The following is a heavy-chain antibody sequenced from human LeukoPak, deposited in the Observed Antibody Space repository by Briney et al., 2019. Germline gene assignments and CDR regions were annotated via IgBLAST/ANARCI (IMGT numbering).Heavy chain of an antibody. D-gene: IGHD4/OR15-4a*01. V-gene: IGHV3-11*01. Sequence: GRSLRLSCSASGFSFSDFYMSWFRLSPEKGLEWIAYITSSGTTTEYADSVKGRFTISRVNAKNSLYLQMNSLRPEDTAVYYCGRDPDYGDPYWGQGTLVTVSS. J-gene: IGHJ4*02. CDR2: ITSSGTTT. CDR1: GFSFSDFY. CDR3: GRDPDYGDPY.